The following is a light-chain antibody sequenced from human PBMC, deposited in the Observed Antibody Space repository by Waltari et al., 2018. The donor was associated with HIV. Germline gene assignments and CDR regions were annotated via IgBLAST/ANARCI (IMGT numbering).Light chain of an antibody. J-gene: IGLJ2*01. V-gene: IGLV2-11*01. CDR2: DVN. CDR3: SSYGGVASYLI. Sequence: SALTHPRSVSGSPGPSVTISCTGTSRAIGPSDYVSWFQKFPGRTPKLLIFDVNKRPSGVPDRFSGFKSGDTASLTISGLQPDDESDYFCSSYGGVASYLIFGGGTTLTVL. CDR1: SRAIGPSDY.